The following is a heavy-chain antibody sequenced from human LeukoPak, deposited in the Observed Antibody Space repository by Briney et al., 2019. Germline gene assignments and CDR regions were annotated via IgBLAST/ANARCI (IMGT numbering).Heavy chain of an antibody. CDR3: ARDWRRYYFDY. D-gene: IGHD3-3*01. Sequence: GGSLRLSCAASEFTVSSNYMSWVRQAPGKGLEWVSVIYSGGSTYYADSVKGRFTISRDNSKNTLYLQMNSLRAEDTAVYYCARDWRRYYFDYWGQGTLVTVSS. CDR1: EFTVSSNY. J-gene: IGHJ4*02. V-gene: IGHV3-53*01. CDR2: IYSGGST.